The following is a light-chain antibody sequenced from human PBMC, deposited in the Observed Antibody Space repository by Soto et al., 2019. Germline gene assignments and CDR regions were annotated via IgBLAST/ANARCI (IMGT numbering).Light chain of an antibody. CDR3: QHYNNWPPVYT. J-gene: IGKJ2*01. CDR2: GAS. V-gene: IGKV3-15*01. Sequence: EIVMTQSAATLSMFPGERATLSCRASQSVGSNLAWYQQKPGQAPRLLISGASTRATGIPARFSGSGSGTEFTLTISSLQSEDFALYYCQHYNNWPPVYTFGQGTKLEIK. CDR1: QSVGSN.